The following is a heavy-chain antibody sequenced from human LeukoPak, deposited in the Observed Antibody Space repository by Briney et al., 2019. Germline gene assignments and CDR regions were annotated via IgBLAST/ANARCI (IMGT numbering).Heavy chain of an antibody. V-gene: IGHV1-2*06. CDR2: INPNSGGT. D-gene: IGHD5-12*01. CDR3: ARGYSGYDTFDY. Sequence: ASVKVSCKASGYTFTGYYMHWVRQAPGQGLEWMGRINPNSGGTNYAQKFQGRATMTRDTSISTAYMELSRLRSDDTAVYYCARGYSGYDTFDYWGQGTLVTVSS. J-gene: IGHJ4*02. CDR1: GYTFTGYY.